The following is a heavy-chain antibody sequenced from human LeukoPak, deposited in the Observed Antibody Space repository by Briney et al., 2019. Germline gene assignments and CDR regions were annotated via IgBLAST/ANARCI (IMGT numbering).Heavy chain of an antibody. CDR2: IYYSGST. Sequence: SETLSLTCTVSGGSISSTSYYWGWIRQPPGKGLEWIGSIYYSGSTYYKSSLKGRVTISVDTSKSQFSLKLTSVTAADTAVYYCARHLLYSSGWYGYYFDYWGQGTLVTVSS. J-gene: IGHJ4*02. CDR1: GGSISSTSYY. D-gene: IGHD6-19*01. CDR3: ARHLLYSSGWYGYYFDY. V-gene: IGHV4-39*01.